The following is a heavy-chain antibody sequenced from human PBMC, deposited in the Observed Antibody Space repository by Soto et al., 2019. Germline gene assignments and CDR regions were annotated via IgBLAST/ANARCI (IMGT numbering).Heavy chain of an antibody. D-gene: IGHD3-22*01. CDR2: IYYSGST. Sequence: QVQLQESGPGLVKPSQTLSLTCTVSGGSISSGGYYWSWIRQHPGKGLEWIGYIYYSGSTYYNPSLKSRVTMSVVTSKNQFSLKLSSVTAEDPAVYYCARGDSSGYYIDVFDIWGQVTMVTVSS. V-gene: IGHV4-31*03. CDR3: ARGDSSGYYIDVFDI. CDR1: GGSISSGGYY. J-gene: IGHJ3*02.